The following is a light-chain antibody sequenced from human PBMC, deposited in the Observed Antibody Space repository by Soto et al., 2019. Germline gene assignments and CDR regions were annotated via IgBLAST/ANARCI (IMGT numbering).Light chain of an antibody. CDR2: DVS. CDR3: QHTPDFT. V-gene: IGKV1-5*01. CDR1: SSKW. Sequence: IHMTQSPSNLAASVGDTVTMTCRSSSKWLAWYQKKPGKAPKLLIYDVSNLERGVPPRFSGSTSGAESTLTITGLQPDDLGTYYCQHTPDFTFGQGTKVEIK. J-gene: IGKJ2*01.